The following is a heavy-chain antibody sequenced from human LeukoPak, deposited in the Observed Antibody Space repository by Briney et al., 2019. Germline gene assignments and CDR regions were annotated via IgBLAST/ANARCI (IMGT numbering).Heavy chain of an antibody. CDR1: VYAFTDYY. Sequence: ASVKVSCKSSVYAFTDYYVHWVRQAPRQGLEWMGWINPNSGGTDYAQKFQGRVTMTRDTSINTAYMELSRLTPDDTAVYFCARGFVDYWGQGTLLTVSS. D-gene: IGHD6-6*01. CDR2: INPNSGGT. CDR3: ARGFVDY. J-gene: IGHJ4*02. V-gene: IGHV1-2*02.